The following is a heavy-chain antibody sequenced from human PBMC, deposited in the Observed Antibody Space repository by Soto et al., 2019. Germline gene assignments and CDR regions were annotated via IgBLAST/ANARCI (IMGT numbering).Heavy chain of an antibody. CDR1: GFTFSSYG. CDR3: AKAGNKWLRSPDFDY. Sequence: QVQLVESGGGVVQPGRSLRLSCAASGFTFSSYGMHWVRQAPGKGLEWVAVISYDGSNKYYADSVKGRFTISRDNSKNTLYMQMNSLRAEDTAVYYCAKAGNKWLRSPDFDYWRQGTLATVSS. CDR2: ISYDGSNK. V-gene: IGHV3-30*18. J-gene: IGHJ4*02. D-gene: IGHD5-12*01.